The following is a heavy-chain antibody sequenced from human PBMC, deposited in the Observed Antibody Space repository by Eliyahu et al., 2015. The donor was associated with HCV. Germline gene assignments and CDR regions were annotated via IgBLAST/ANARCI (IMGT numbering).Heavy chain of an antibody. D-gene: IGHD2-8*01. J-gene: IGHJ4*02. CDR1: GFSLSTNGMX. CDR3: ARIPPYCPTGECVMAYYFDY. CDR2: IDWNDDI. Sequence: QVTLRESGPALVKPTQTLTLXCTFSGFSLSTNGMXVGWXRQPPGKGLEWLALIDWNDDIYSSTSASVKTRLTISRDSSXNQVILTMTDMDPGDTATYYCARIPPYCPTGECVMAYYFDYWGQGILVTVSS. V-gene: IGHV2-70*01.